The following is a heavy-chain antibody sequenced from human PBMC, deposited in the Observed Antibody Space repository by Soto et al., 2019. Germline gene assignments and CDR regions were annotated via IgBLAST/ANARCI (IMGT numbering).Heavy chain of an antibody. CDR2: INSDGSST. CDR3: ARVGAGGAYYYFWSRDYYYYGMDV. Sequence: EVQLVESGGGLVQPGGSLRLSCAASGFTFSSYWMHWVRQAPGKGLVWVSRINSDGSSTSYADSVKGRFTISRDNAKNTLYLQMTSLRAEDTAVYYCARVGAGGAYYYFWSRDYYYYGMDVWGQGTTVTVSS. V-gene: IGHV3-74*01. J-gene: IGHJ6*02. D-gene: IGHD3-3*01. CDR1: GFTFSSYW.